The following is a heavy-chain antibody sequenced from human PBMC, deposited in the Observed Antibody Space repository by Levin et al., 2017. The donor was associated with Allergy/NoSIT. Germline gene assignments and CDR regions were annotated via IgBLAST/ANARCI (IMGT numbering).Heavy chain of an antibody. CDR2: INVDSGNT. J-gene: IGHJ4*02. Sequence: AASVKVSCKASGYSFTDYAIHWVRQAPGQGLEWMGWINVDSGNTKYSQNFQGRVTITTDTSATTAYLELSSLRSTDTALYYCARDFYGGLDSWGQGTLVTISS. V-gene: IGHV1-3*01. D-gene: IGHD3-16*01. CDR1: GYSFTDYA. CDR3: ARDFYGGLDS.